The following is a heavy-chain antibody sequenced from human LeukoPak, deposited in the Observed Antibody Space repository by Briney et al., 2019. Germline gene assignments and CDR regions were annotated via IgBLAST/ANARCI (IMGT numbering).Heavy chain of an antibody. D-gene: IGHD3-3*01. J-gene: IGHJ4*02. CDR2: ISSSSNNI. CDR3: ATDYDFWSSSYARDNSWVTDY. V-gene: IGHV3-48*01. CDR1: GFTFSGFN. Sequence: PGGSLRLSCAASGFTFSGFNMTWVRQAPGKGLEWISYISSSSNNINDADSVKGRFTIFRDNAKSSLYLQMNGLRAEDTAVYYCATDYDFWSSSYARDNSWVTDYWGQGTLVTVSS.